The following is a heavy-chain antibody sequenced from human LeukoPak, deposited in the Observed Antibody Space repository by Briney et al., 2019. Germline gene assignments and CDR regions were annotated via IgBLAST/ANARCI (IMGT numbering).Heavy chain of an antibody. J-gene: IGHJ4*02. CDR1: GFTFSSYA. CDR2: ISGSGGST. CDR3: AKDSGRDYYGSGSYPATLDY. V-gene: IGHV3-23*01. D-gene: IGHD3-10*01. Sequence: GGSLRLSCAASGFTFSSYAMSWVRQAPGKGLEWVSAISGSGGSTYYADSVKGRFTISRDNSKNTLYLQMNSLRAEDTAVYYCAKDSGRDYYGSGSYPATLDYWGQGTLVTVSS.